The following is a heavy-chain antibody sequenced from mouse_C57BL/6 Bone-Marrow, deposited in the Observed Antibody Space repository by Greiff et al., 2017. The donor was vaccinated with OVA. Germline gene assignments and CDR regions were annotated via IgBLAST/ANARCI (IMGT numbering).Heavy chain of an antibody. Sequence: QVQLQQSGAELVRPGASVTLSCKASGYTFTDYEMHWVKQTPVHGLEWIGAIDPETGGTAYNQKFKGKAILTVDKSSSTAYMELRSLTSEDSAVYYCTRYYYGSSSYAMDYWGQGTSVTVSS. J-gene: IGHJ4*01. CDR2: IDPETGGT. CDR3: TRYYYGSSSYAMDY. CDR1: GYTFTDYE. V-gene: IGHV1-15*01. D-gene: IGHD1-1*01.